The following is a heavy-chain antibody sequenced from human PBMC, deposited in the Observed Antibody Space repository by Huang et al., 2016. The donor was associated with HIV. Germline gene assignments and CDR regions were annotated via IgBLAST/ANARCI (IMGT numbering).Heavy chain of an antibody. J-gene: IGHJ3*02. CDR3: ARYCSGGSCNNDAFDI. Sequence: EVQLVETGGGMIQPGGSLRLSCAASGFNVSSNYMTWVRQAPGKGLEWVSVIYSGGSTPYADSVKGRCTISRDISKNMLYLHMNSLRAEDTAVYYCARYCSGGSCNNDAFDIWGQGTMVTVSS. CDR1: GFNVSSNY. V-gene: IGHV3-53*02. CDR2: IYSGGST. D-gene: IGHD2-15*01.